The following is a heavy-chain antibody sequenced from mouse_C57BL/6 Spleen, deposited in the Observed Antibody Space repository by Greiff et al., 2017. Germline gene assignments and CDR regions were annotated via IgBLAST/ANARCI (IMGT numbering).Heavy chain of an antibody. D-gene: IGHD1-1*01. CDR3: ARHEERYYYGSSSWFAY. J-gene: IGHJ3*01. Sequence: QVQLQQSGAELVKPGASVKLSCKASGYTFTEYTIHWVKQRSGQGLEWIGWFYPGSGSIKYNEKFKDKATLTADKSSSTVYMELSRLTSEDSAVYFCARHEERYYYGSSSWFAYWGQGTLVTVSA. CDR2: FYPGSGSI. V-gene: IGHV1-62-2*01. CDR1: GYTFTEYT.